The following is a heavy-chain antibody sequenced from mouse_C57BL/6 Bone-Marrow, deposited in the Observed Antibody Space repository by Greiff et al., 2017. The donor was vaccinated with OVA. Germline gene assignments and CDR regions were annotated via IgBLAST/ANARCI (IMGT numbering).Heavy chain of an antibody. J-gene: IGHJ3*01. D-gene: IGHD1-1*01. CDR2: ILPGRGST. CDR3: ARRDYGSSWDWFAY. CDR1: GYTFTGYW. Sequence: QVQLQQSGAELMKPGASVKLSCKATGYTFTGYWIEWVKQRPGHGLEWIGEILPGRGSTNYNEKFKGKATFTADTSSNTAYMQLSSLTTEDSAIYYCARRDYGSSWDWFAYWGQGTLVTVSA. V-gene: IGHV1-9*01.